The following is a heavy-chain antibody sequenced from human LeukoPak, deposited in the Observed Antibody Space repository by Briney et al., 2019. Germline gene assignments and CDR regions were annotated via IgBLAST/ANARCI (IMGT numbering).Heavy chain of an antibody. J-gene: IGHJ3*02. Sequence: GASVKVSCKASGGTFSSYAISWVRQAPGQGLEWMGGIIPIFGTANYAQKFQGRVTITADESTSTAYMELSSLRSEDTAVYYCARDDYGDSASAFDIWGQGTMVTVSS. CDR2: IIPIFGTA. D-gene: IGHD4-17*01. CDR1: GGTFSSYA. V-gene: IGHV1-69*13. CDR3: ARDDYGDSASAFDI.